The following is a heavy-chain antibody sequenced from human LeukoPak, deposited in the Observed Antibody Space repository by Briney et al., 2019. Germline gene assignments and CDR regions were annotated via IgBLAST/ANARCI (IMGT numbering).Heavy chain of an antibody. CDR3: ARDRGYSYVYPHFDY. Sequence: GGSLRLSCAASGFTFSSYSMNWVRQAPGKGQEWGSVISYDGSNKYYADSAKGRFTISRDNSKNALYLQMNRLRAEDTAVYYCARDRGYSYVYPHFDYWGQGTLVTVSS. CDR2: ISYDGSNK. CDR1: GFTFSSYS. D-gene: IGHD5-18*01. J-gene: IGHJ4*02. V-gene: IGHV3-30*03.